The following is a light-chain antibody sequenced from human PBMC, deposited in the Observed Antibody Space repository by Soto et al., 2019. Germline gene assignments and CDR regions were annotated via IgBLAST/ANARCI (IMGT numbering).Light chain of an antibody. CDR2: AAS. J-gene: IGKJ1*01. CDR1: QGIRND. V-gene: IGKV1-6*01. Sequence: AIRINQGPSCMSTSVGDGVTITCRASQGIRNDLGWYQQKPGKAPKLLIYAASNLQSGVPSRFSGSGSGTAFTLTISSLQPEDFATYYCQQSYTTPRTSGQ. CDR3: QQSYTTPRT.